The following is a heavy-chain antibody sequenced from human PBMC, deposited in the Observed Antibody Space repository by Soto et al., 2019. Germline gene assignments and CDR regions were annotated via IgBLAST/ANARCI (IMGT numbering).Heavy chain of an antibody. V-gene: IGHV1-2*02. CDR1: GYTFTDYY. Sequence: ASVKVSYKASGYTFTDYYVHWVRQAPGQGLEWMGWINPNSGGTKSAQKFQGRVTMTRDTSISTAYMELSRLRSDDTAVYYCARRKGDYYDSSGYHYYFDYWGQGTLVTVS. J-gene: IGHJ4*02. D-gene: IGHD3-22*01. CDR3: ARRKGDYYDSSGYHYYFDY. CDR2: INPNSGGT.